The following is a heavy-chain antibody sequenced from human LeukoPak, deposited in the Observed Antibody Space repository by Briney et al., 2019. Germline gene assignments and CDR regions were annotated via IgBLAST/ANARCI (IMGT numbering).Heavy chain of an antibody. D-gene: IGHD6-19*01. Sequence: SETLSLTCAVSGGSISSGGYSWSWIRQPPGKGLEWIGYIYHSGSTYYNPSLKSRVTISVDRSKNQFSLKLSSVTAADTAVYYCARTDSSGWYVFDYWGQGTLVTVSS. CDR1: GGSISSGGYS. CDR2: IYHSGST. CDR3: ARTDSSGWYVFDY. J-gene: IGHJ4*02. V-gene: IGHV4-30-2*01.